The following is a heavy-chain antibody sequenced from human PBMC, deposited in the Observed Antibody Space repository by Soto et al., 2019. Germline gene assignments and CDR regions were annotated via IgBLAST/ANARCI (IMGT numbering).Heavy chain of an antibody. CDR1: GASISSYF. J-gene: IGHJ5*02. V-gene: IGHV4-59*01. Sequence: LETRSLTCTVSGASISSYFWSCIRQTPGKGLEWIGYVDSTEITNYNPSLTSRVAMSIDTSKNQFSLKVRSVTAADTAVYYCARGSEAWFDPWGQGTLVTVSS. CDR3: ARGSEAWFDP. CDR2: VDSTEIT.